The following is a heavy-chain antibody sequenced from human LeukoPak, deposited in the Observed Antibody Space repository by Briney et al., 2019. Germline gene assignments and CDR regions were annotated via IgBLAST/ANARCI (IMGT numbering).Heavy chain of an antibody. CDR1: EFTFSSYA. D-gene: IGHD5-18*01. V-gene: IGHV3-30-3*01. CDR2: ISYDGSNK. Sequence: GGSLRLSCAASEFTFSSYAMHWVRQAPGKGLEWVAVISYDGSNKYYADSVKGRFTISRDNSKNTLYLKMNSLRAEDTAVYYCARDAADTAMGTGLFDYWGQGTLVTVSS. J-gene: IGHJ4*02. CDR3: ARDAADTAMGTGLFDY.